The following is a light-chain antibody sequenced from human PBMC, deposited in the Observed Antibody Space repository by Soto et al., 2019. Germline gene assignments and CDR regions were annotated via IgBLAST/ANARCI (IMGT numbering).Light chain of an antibody. CDR1: QSVSSD. Sequence: ELVMTQSPATLSLSPGDRATLSCRASQSVSSDLAWYHQKPGQAPRLLIYGASTRATGIPARLSGSGSGTEFTLTINRLQSEDFAVYYCQQYNNWPRTFGQGTKVEIK. CDR3: QQYNNWPRT. J-gene: IGKJ1*01. CDR2: GAS. V-gene: IGKV3-15*01.